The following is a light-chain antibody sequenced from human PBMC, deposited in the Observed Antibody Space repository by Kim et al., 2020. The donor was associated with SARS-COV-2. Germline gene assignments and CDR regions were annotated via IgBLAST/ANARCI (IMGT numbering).Light chain of an antibody. Sequence: DIVMTQSPLSLPVTPGEPASISCRSSQSLLHSNGYNYLDWYLQKPGQSPQLLIYLVSNRASGVPDRFSGSGSGTDFTLQISRVEAEDVGVYYCMQDTQRLTFGGGTKVDIK. CDR1: QSLLHSNGYNY. V-gene: IGKV2-28*01. J-gene: IGKJ4*01. CDR2: LVS. CDR3: MQDTQRLT.